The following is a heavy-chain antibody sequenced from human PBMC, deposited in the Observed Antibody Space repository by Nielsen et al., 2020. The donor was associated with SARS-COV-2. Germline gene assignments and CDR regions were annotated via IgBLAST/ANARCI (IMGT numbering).Heavy chain of an antibody. V-gene: IGHV1-46*01. CDR1: GYTFTSYY. CDR3: ARGVVVVPAGVYYYYYYMDV. CDR2: INPSGGST. D-gene: IGHD2-2*01. J-gene: IGHJ6*03. Sequence: ASVKVSCKASGYTFTSYYMHWVRQAPGQGLEWMGIINPSGGSTSYAQKFQGRVTMTRDTSTSTVYMELSSLRSEDTAVYYCARGVVVVPAGVYYYYYYMDVWGKGTTVTVSS.